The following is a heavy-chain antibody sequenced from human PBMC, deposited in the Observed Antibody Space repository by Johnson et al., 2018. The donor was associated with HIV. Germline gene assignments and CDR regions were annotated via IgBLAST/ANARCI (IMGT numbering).Heavy chain of an antibody. CDR2: ISSGGST. V-gene: IGHV3-53*01. J-gene: IGHJ3*02. Sequence: VQLVESGGGLIQPGASLRLSCAASGFTVSSNYMSWVRQAPGKGLEWVSVISSGGSTYYADSVKGRFTISRANSKNTRYLQMDSLRAEDTAVYYCARGGAGGNSEGAFDIWGQGTMVTVSS. CDR3: ARGGAGGNSEGAFDI. D-gene: IGHD4-23*01. CDR1: GFTVSSNY.